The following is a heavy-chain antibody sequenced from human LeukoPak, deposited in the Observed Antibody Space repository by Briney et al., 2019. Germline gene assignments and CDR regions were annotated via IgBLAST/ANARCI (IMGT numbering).Heavy chain of an antibody. Sequence: SSETLSLTCTVSGGSISSGVYYWSWIRQHPGKGLEWIGYIYYSRSTYSNPSLKSRLTMSVDISKNQFSLKLSSVTAADTAVYYCARGVKGLRGAFDIWGQGTMVTVSS. J-gene: IGHJ3*02. CDR3: ARGVKGLRGAFDI. CDR1: GGSISSGVYY. D-gene: IGHD3-10*01. CDR2: IYYSRST. V-gene: IGHV4-31*03.